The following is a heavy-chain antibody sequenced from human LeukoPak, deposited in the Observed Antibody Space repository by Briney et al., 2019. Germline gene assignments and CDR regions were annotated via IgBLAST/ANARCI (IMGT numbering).Heavy chain of an antibody. CDR2: IKQDGSEK. V-gene: IGHV3-7*01. CDR3: ARTYYYDNPSLDY. Sequence: GGSLRLSCASSGFTFSSYWMSWVRQAPGKRLELVANIKQDGSEKYYVDSVKGRFTISRDNAKNSLYLQMNRLRAEDTAVYYCARTYYYDNPSLDYWGQGTLVTVSS. J-gene: IGHJ4*02. CDR1: GFTFSSYW. D-gene: IGHD3-22*01.